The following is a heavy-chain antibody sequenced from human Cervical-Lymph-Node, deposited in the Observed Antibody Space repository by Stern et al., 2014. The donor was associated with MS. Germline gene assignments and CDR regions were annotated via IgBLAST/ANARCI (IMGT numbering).Heavy chain of an antibody. V-gene: IGHV1-58*01. CDR3: AAEPMYYSDSVGAFDI. D-gene: IGHD3-22*01. J-gene: IGHJ3*02. CDR2: IGVGSGNP. CDR1: GFTFTSSA. Sequence: QLVQSGPEVKKPGTSVKVSCKASGFTFTSSAVQWVRQARGQRLEWIGWIGVGSGNPNYAQKFRERVTITRDMSTSTAYMELSSLRSEDTAVYYCAAEPMYYSDSVGAFDIWGQGTMVTVSS.